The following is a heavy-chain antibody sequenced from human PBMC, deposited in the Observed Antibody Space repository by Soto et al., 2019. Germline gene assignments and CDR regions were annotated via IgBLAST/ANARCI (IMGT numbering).Heavy chain of an antibody. CDR2: IVPMLGTP. V-gene: IGHV1-69*01. Sequence: QVQLVQSGAEVKEPGSSVRVSCKASGGTFDNFIMNWVRQTPGQGLDWMWGIVPMLGTPTYAEKFKGRVTISATGSTSTMYMEVTSLRSEDTAIYYCARNGTYSSSLSQYSGMDVWGQGTTVTVSS. J-gene: IGHJ6*02. CDR1: GGTFDNFI. CDR3: ARNGTYSSSLSQYSGMDV. D-gene: IGHD1-26*01.